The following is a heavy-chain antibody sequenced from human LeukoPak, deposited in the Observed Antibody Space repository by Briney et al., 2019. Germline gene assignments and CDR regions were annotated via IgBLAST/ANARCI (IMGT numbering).Heavy chain of an antibody. Sequence: PGGSLRLSCAASGFSFSSYAMNWVRQAPGKGLEWVSIIFGNGDTTYYADSVKGRFTVSRDNSKDTLYLQMNDLRPDDTAIYYCAKRNTMVRGVPCFDYWGQGLLVTVSS. CDR2: IFGNGDTT. J-gene: IGHJ4*02. CDR3: AKRNTMVRGVPCFDY. V-gene: IGHV3-23*01. D-gene: IGHD3-10*01. CDR1: GFSFSSYA.